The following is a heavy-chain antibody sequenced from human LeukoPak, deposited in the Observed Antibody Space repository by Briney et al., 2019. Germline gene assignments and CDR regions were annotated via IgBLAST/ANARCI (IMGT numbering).Heavy chain of an antibody. D-gene: IGHD6-19*01. CDR3: ARPSYSSGFVTADNWFDP. V-gene: IGHV1-8*03. CDR1: GYTLTSYD. Sequence: ASVKVSCKASGYTLTSYDINWVRQATGQGLEWMGWMNPNSGNTGYAQKFQGRVTITRNTSISTAYMELSSLRSEDTAVYYCARPSYSSGFVTADNWFDPWGQGTLVTVSS. CDR2: MNPNSGNT. J-gene: IGHJ5*02.